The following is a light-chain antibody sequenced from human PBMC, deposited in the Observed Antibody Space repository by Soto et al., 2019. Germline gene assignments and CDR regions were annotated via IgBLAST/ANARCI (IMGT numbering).Light chain of an antibody. J-gene: IGKJ4*01. CDR1: QGIRSA. CDR3: QQFYSYPLT. V-gene: IGKV1-13*02. CDR2: AAS. Sequence: AIQLTQSPSSLTASVGDRVTITCRASQGIRSALAWYQQTPGRAPQLLIYAASTLESGVPSRFSGSGSGTDFTLTINSLGPEDFATYYCQQFYSYPLTFGGGTKVDIK.